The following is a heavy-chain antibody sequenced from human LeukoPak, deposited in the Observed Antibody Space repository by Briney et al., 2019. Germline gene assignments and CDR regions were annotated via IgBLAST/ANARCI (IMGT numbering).Heavy chain of an antibody. CDR3: AKDLFCGSGSYHNWFDP. CDR2: ISGDGGST. Sequence: PGGSLRLSCAASGFTFDDNAMHWVRQAQGKGLVWVSLISGDGGSTYYADSVKGRFTISRDNSKNFLYLQMNSLRTEDTALYYCAKDLFCGSGSYHNWFDPWGQGTLVTVSS. D-gene: IGHD3-10*01. V-gene: IGHV3-43*02. CDR1: GFTFDDNA. J-gene: IGHJ5*02.